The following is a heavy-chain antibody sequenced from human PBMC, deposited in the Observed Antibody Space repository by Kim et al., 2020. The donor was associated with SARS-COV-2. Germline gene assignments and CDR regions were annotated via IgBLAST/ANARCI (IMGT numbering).Heavy chain of an antibody. CDR3: ARATTSGRSSYYGMDV. Sequence: GGSLRLSCAASGFSISDYYMSWIRQAPGKGLEWLSYISNRGSFTNYADSVKGRFTISRDNAKNSLYLQMNSLRAEDTAASYCARATTSGRSSYYGMDVWG. V-gene: IGHV3-11*05. CDR2: ISNRGSFT. J-gene: IGHJ6*01. D-gene: IGHD3-10*01. CDR1: GFSISDYY.